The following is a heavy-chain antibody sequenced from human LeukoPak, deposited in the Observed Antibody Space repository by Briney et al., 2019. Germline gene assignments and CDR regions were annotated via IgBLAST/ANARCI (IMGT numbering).Heavy chain of an antibody. V-gene: IGHV3-21*01. CDR1: GFTFSSYS. CDR3: ARDNYFDSSGYYYG. CDR2: ISSSSSYI. D-gene: IGHD3-22*01. Sequence: KTGGSQRLSCAASGFTFSSYSMNWVRQAPGKGLEWVSSISSSSSYIYYADSVKGRFTISRDNAKNSLYLQMNSLRAEDTAVYYCARDNYFDSSGYYYGWGQGTLVTVSS. J-gene: IGHJ4*02.